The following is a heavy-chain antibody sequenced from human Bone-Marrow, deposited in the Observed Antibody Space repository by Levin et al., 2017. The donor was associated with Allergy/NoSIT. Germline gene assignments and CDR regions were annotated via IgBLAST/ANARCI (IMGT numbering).Heavy chain of an antibody. V-gene: IGHV4-59*01. Sequence: SETLSLTCTVSGGYIRSFYWSWIRQPPGKGLEWIGYIYSGGTTDYNPSFRNRPTIPITTSKSQVSLKVTSVTPADTAVYYCARGTPIMTSTLRAFDIWGQGTMVTVSS. D-gene: IGHD3-16*01. J-gene: IGHJ3*02. CDR1: GGYIRSFY. CDR2: IYSGGTT. CDR3: ARGTPIMTSTLRAFDI.